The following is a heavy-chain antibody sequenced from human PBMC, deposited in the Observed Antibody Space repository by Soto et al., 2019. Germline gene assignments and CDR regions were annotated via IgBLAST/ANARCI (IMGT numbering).Heavy chain of an antibody. V-gene: IGHV3-23*01. CDR1: GFTFSSYA. D-gene: IGHD3-16*02. J-gene: IGHJ3*02. Sequence: EVQLLESGGGLVQPGGSLRLSCAASGFTFSSYAMSWVRQAPGKGLEWVSAISGSGGSTYYADSVKGRFTISRDNSKNTLYLQMNSLRAEETAVYYCAKDAPYYDYIWGSYRTQEDAFDIWGQGTMVTVSS. CDR3: AKDAPYYDYIWGSYRTQEDAFDI. CDR2: ISGSGGST.